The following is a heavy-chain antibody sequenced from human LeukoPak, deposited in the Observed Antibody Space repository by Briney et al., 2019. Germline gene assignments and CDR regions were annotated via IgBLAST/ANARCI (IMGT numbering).Heavy chain of an antibody. CDR1: GFTFSNAW. CDR3: TTESLVTVTNGGY. V-gene: IGHV3-15*01. D-gene: IGHD4-17*01. CDR2: IKSKTVCGTT. Sequence: GGSLRLSCAASGFTFSNAWMSWVRQAPGKGLEWVGRIKSKTVCGTTDYAAPVKGRFTISRDDSKNTLYLQMNSLKTEDTAVYYCTTESLVTVTNGGYWGQGTLVTVSS. J-gene: IGHJ4*02.